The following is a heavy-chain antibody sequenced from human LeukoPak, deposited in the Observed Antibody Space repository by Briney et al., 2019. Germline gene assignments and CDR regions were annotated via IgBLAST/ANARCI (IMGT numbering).Heavy chain of an antibody. CDR3: AKDPVGGRWYLDQ. V-gene: IGHV3-73*01. Sequence: GGSLRLSCAASGFTFSGSAMHWVRQASGKGLEWVGRIRSKANSYATAYAASVKGRFTISRDNSKNTLYLQMNSLRVEDTAVYYCAKDPVGGRWYLDQWGQGTQVTVSS. D-gene: IGHD4-23*01. CDR1: GFTFSGSA. CDR2: IRSKANSYAT. J-gene: IGHJ4*02.